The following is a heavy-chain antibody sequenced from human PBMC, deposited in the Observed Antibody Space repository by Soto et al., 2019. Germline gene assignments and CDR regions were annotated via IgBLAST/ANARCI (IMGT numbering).Heavy chain of an antibody. CDR1: GGSISSGGYY. Sequence: SETLSLTCTVSGGSISSGGYYWSWIRQHPGKGLEWIGYIYYSGSTYYNPSLKSRVTISVDTSKNQFSLKLSSVTAEDTAVYYCARDGNWRLDYWGQGALVTVSS. CDR2: IYYSGST. J-gene: IGHJ4*02. D-gene: IGHD1-1*01. CDR3: ARDGNWRLDY. V-gene: IGHV4-31*03.